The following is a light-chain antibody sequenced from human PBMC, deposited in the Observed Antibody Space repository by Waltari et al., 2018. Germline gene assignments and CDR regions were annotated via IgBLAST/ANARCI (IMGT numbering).Light chain of an antibody. V-gene: IGLV3-21*01. CDR2: YDN. J-gene: IGLJ1*01. CDR3: QVWDANTDPGV. CDR1: NIESKS. Sequence: SYVLTQPPSVSVAPGETARITCGGNNIESKSVHWYRQRPGQAPVVVISYDNDRAAGIPGRFYGSNSGNTATLTISRVEAGDEADYYCQVWDANTDPGVFGTGTEVTVL.